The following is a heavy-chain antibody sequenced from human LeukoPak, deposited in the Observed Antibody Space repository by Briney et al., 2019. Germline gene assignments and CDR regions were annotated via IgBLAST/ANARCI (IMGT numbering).Heavy chain of an antibody. CDR1: VYTFTNYG. D-gene: IGHD6-13*01. V-gene: IGHV1-18*01. J-gene: IGHJ4*02. Sequence: GASVKVSCKASVYTFTNYGISWVRQAPGHGLQWMGQINPYNSNTNYAQKLQGRVTMTTDTSTSTSYMELRSLTSDDTAVYFCARVTGSSISSRSLLYWGQGTLVTVSS. CDR2: INPYNSNT. CDR3: ARVTGSSISSRSLLY.